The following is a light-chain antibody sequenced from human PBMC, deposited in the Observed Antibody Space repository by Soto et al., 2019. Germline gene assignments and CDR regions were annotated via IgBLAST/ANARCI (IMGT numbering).Light chain of an antibody. CDR2: GAS. V-gene: IGKV3-15*01. CDR3: QQYNNWPLT. J-gene: IGKJ4*01. CDR1: QSVNNN. Sequence: EIVMTQSPATLSVSPGERATLSCRASQSVNNNLAWYQQKPGQAPRLLIYGASTRATNIPVRFSGSGSGTEFTLTISSLQSEDFAVYYCQQYNNWPLTFGGGTKVEIK.